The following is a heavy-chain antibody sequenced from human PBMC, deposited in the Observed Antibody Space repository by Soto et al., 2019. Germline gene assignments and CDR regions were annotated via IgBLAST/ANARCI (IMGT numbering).Heavy chain of an antibody. J-gene: IGHJ6*02. CDR2: IIPIFGTA. CDR3: AGGRSYYYYHCGMDG. Sequence: SVKVSCKASGGTFSSYAISWVRQAPGQGLEWMGGIIPIFGTANYAQKFQGRVTITADKSTSTAYMELSSLRSEDTAVYYCAGGRSYYYYHCGMDGWGQGTTVAVSS. CDR1: GGTFSSYA. V-gene: IGHV1-69*06.